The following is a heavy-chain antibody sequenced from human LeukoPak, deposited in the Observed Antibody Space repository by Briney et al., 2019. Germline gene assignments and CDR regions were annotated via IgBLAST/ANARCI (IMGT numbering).Heavy chain of an antibody. V-gene: IGHV3-23*01. Sequence: GGSLRLSCAASGFTFSSYAMSWVRQAPGKGLEWVSAISGSGGSTYYADSVKGRFTISRDNSKNTLYLQMNSLRAEDTAVYYCAKDREGGCDWAYYFDYWGQGTLVTVSS. CDR2: ISGSGGST. D-gene: IGHD2-15*01. CDR3: AKDREGGCDWAYYFDY. J-gene: IGHJ4*02. CDR1: GFTFSSYA.